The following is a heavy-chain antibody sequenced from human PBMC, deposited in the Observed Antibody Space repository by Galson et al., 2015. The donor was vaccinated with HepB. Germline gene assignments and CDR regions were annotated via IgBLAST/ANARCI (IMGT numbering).Heavy chain of an antibody. V-gene: IGHV1-2*02. Sequence: SVKVSCKASGYIFTGYYMHWVRQAPGQGLEWMGWINPNSGGTNSARKFQGRVTMTTDTSISTAYMELSSLRSDDTAVYYCAREDQYYDSRGPHGAFDLWGQGTMVTVSS. CDR1: GYIFTGYY. CDR2: INPNSGGT. D-gene: IGHD3-22*01. CDR3: AREDQYYDSRGPHGAFDL. J-gene: IGHJ3*01.